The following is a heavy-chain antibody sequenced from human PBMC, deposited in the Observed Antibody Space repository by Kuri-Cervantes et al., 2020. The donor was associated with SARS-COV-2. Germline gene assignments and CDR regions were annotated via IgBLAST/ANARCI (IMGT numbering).Heavy chain of an antibody. CDR2: IYYSGST. Sequence: ESLKISCTVSGGSISSYYWSWIRQLPGKGLEWIGYIYYSGSTNYNPSLKSRVTISVDTSKNQFSLKLSSVTAADTAVYYCARGAVVRGPKYYFDYWGQGTLVTVSS. CDR1: GGSISSYY. J-gene: IGHJ4*02. D-gene: IGHD3-10*01. V-gene: IGHV4-59*01. CDR3: ARGAVVRGPKYYFDY.